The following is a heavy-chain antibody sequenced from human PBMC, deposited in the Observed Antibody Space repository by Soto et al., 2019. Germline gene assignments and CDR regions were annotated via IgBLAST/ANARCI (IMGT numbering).Heavy chain of an antibody. J-gene: IGHJ4*01. Sequence: APGKVSWRATGYTLPNCSSSRVRHAAGQGLEGMGWISAHNGDTIYAQKFQDRITMTTDPSTNTAYMELTSLRSDDTAVYYCAREHFPSTYDSFAYWGQGTLVTVSS. D-gene: IGHD3-3*02. CDR3: AREHFPSTYDSFAY. CDR1: GYTLPNCS. CDR2: ISAHNGDT. V-gene: IGHV1-18*01.